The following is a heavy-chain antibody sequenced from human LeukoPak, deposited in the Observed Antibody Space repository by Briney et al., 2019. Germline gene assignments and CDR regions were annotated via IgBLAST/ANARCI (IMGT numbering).Heavy chain of an antibody. Sequence: SETLSLTCTVSGGSISSSSYYWGWIRQPPGKGLEWIGSIYYSGSTYYNPSLKSRVTISVDTSKNQFSLKLSSVTAADTAVNYCARLVLAGIAARLKDYWGQGTLVTVSS. CDR3: ARLVLAGIAARLKDY. J-gene: IGHJ4*02. CDR2: IYYSGST. V-gene: IGHV4-39*01. D-gene: IGHD6-6*01. CDR1: GGSISSSSYY.